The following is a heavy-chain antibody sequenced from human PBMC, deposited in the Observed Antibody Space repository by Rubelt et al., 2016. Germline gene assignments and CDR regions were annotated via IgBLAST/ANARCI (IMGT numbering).Heavy chain of an antibody. Sequence: QVQLQQWGAGLLKPSETLSLTCAVYGGSFSGYYWSWIRQPPGRGLEWIGYIYYSGSTYYNPSLKSRVTISVDTSKNQFSLKLSSVTAADTAVYYCARERGSYGMDVWGQGTTVTVSS. J-gene: IGHJ6*02. CDR2: IYYSGST. CDR3: ARERGSYGMDV. V-gene: IGHV4-34*01. D-gene: IGHD3-16*01. CDR1: GGSFSGYY.